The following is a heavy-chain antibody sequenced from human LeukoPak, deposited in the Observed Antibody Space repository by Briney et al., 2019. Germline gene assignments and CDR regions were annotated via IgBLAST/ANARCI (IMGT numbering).Heavy chain of an antibody. D-gene: IGHD3-10*01. CDR3: ARDWGSLVRGVMDY. V-gene: IGHV3-30-3*01. Sequence: GGSLRLSCAASGFTFSGYAMHWVRQAPGKGLEWVAVISYDGSNEYYADSVKGRFTIARDNAKNSLFLQMNSLRDEDTAVYYCARDWGSLVRGVMDYWGQGILVTVSS. J-gene: IGHJ4*02. CDR1: GFTFSGYA. CDR2: ISYDGSNE.